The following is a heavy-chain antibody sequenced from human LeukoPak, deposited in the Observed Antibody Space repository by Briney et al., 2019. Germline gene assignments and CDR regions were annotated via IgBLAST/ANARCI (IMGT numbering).Heavy chain of an antibody. V-gene: IGHV4-39*03. D-gene: IGHD2-2*01. CDR1: GGSISSSSYY. CDR3: PGGSYQRPPHYYYYMDV. CDR2: IYYSGST. Sequence: PSETLSLTCTVSGGSISSSSYYWGWIRQPPGKGLEWIGSIYYSGSTYYNPSLKSRVTISVDTSKNQFSLKLSSVTAADTAVYYWPGGSYQRPPHYYYYMDVGGKGPRVTASS. J-gene: IGHJ6*03.